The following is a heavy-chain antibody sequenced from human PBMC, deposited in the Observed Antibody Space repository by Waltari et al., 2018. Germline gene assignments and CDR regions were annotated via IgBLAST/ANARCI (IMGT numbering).Heavy chain of an antibody. J-gene: IGHJ4*02. CDR2: VSGSGDSI. CDR1: GFSFSSYA. Sequence: EVQLLESGGGLVQPGGSLRLSCAASGFSFSSYALTWVRQVPGKGLEWVSSVSGSGDSIYYADSVKGRFTISRDNSKDTLYLQMNSLRAEDTAVYFCAKGSNYYYFDYWGQGTLVTVSS. D-gene: IGHD4-4*01. CDR3: AKGSNYYYFDY. V-gene: IGHV3-23*01.